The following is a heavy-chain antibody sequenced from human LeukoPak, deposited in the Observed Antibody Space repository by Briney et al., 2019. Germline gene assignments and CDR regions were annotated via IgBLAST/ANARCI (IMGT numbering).Heavy chain of an antibody. CDR1: GFTFSNAW. J-gene: IGHJ6*02. CDR3: TTDQTPGDYYYYYGMDV. Sequence: SGGSLRLSCAASGFTFSNAWMSWVRQAPGKGLEWVGRIKSKTDGGTTGYAAPVKGRFTISRDDSKNTLYLQMNSLKTEDTAVYYCTTDQTPGDYYYYYGMDVWGQGTTVTVSS. V-gene: IGHV3-15*01. D-gene: IGHD2-2*01. CDR2: IKSKTDGGTT.